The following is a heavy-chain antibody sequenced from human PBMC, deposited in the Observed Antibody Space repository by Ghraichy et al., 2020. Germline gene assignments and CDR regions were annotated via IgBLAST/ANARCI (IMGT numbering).Heavy chain of an antibody. CDR2: IYWDDDK. D-gene: IGHD3-3*01. CDR3: AHARTLCITIFGVCEYFQH. V-gene: IGHV2-5*02. CDR1: GFSLSTSGVG. Sequence: SGPTLVKPTQTLTLTCTFSGFSLSTSGVGVGWIRQPPGKALEWLALIYWDDDKRYSPSLKSRLTITKDTSKNQVVLTMTNMDPVDTATYYCAHARTLCITIFGVCEYFQHWGQGTLVTVSS. J-gene: IGHJ1*01.